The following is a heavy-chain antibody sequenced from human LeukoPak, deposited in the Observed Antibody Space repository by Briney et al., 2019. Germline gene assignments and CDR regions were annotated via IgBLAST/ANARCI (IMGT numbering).Heavy chain of an antibody. CDR2: INQSGST. CDR3: ATPYYYDTSGYYHSTCGL. J-gene: IGHJ4*02. CDR1: GGSFSGFY. Sequence: NPSETLSLTCAVYGGSFSGFYWRWLRQPPGKGLEWIGEINQSGSTNYNPSLKSRVTISVDPSKNQFSLKLSSVTAADTAVYYCATPYYYDTSGYYHSTCGLWGQGTLVTVSS. D-gene: IGHD3-22*01. V-gene: IGHV4-34*01.